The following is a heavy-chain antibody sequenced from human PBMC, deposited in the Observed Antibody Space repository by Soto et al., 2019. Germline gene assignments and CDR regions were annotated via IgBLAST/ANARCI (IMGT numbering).Heavy chain of an antibody. J-gene: IGHJ3*02. D-gene: IGHD6-6*01. CDR2: ISGSGVST. V-gene: IGHV3-23*01. Sequence: EVQLLESGGGLVQPGGSLRLSCAASGFTFSSYAMSWVRQAPGKGLEWVSAISGSGVSTYYADSVTGRFTLSRYNSKHTLYLQMNSLRAEDTALYYCAKRLYSSSDNDAFDIWFQETMVTVSS. CDR3: AKRLYSSSDNDAFDI. CDR1: GFTFSSYA.